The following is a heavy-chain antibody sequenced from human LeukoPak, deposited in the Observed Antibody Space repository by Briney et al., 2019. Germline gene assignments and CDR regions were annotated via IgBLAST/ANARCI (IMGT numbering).Heavy chain of an antibody. V-gene: IGHV2-5*02. Sequence: SGPTLVKPTQTLTLTCTFSGFSLSSSGVGVGWIRQPPGKALEWLALIFWDGDKRYSPSLKTRLTITKDTSKNQVVLTLTNLDPVDTAKYYCAHRSSGWLKFDYWGQETLVTVSP. CDR3: AHRSSGWLKFDY. J-gene: IGHJ4*02. D-gene: IGHD6-19*01. CDR2: IFWDGDK. CDR1: GFSLSSSGVG.